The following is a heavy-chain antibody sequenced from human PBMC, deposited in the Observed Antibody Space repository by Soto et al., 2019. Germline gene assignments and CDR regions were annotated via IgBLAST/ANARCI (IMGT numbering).Heavy chain of an antibody. CDR2: ISYSGSTI. D-gene: IGHD1-26*01. CDR1: GFTFSVYE. V-gene: IGHV3-48*03. J-gene: IGHJ4*02. CDR3: SRDTTYSIDY. Sequence: GGSMRLSCAASGFTFSVYEMNWVRQAPGQGLEWVSYISYSGSTIKYADSVKGRFTISRDNAKNSLYLQMRSLRADDTAVYFCSRDTTYSIDYWGQGTLVTVSS.